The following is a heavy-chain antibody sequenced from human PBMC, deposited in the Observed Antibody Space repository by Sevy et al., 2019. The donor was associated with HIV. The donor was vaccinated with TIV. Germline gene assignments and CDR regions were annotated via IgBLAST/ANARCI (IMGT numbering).Heavy chain of an antibody. Sequence: SETLSLTCTVSGGSISSGSYYWSWIRQPAGKGLEWIGRISTSGSTNYNPSLKSRVTILRDTSKTQFSLRLTSMTAADTAVYYCARDGPGDWGTNWFAFDIWGQGTMVTVSS. CDR1: GGSISSGSYY. CDR2: ISTSGST. V-gene: IGHV4-61*02. J-gene: IGHJ3*02. CDR3: ARDGPGDWGTNWFAFDI. D-gene: IGHD2-21*02.